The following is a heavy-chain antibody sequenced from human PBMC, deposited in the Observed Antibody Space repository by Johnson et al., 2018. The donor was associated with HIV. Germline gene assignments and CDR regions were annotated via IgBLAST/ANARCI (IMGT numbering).Heavy chain of an antibody. Sequence: QVQLVESGGGLVQPGGSLRLSCAASGFTFSSYGMHWVRQAPGKGLEWVAVISYDGSNKYYADSVKGRFTISRDNSKNTLYLQMNSLRAEDTAVYYCAKNRQQLVRSAFDIWGQGTMVTVYS. J-gene: IGHJ3*02. D-gene: IGHD6-13*01. CDR2: ISYDGSNK. CDR3: AKNRQQLVRSAFDI. CDR1: GFTFSSYG. V-gene: IGHV3-30*18.